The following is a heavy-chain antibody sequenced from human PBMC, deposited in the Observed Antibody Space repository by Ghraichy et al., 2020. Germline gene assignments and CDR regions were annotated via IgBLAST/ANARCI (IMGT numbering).Heavy chain of an antibody. Sequence: SETLSLTCAVYGGSFSGYYWSWIRQPPGKGLEWIGEINHSGSTNYNPSLKSRVTISVDTSKNQFSLKLSSVTAADTAVYYCARGRREMATRWFDPWGQGTLVTVSS. V-gene: IGHV4-34*01. CDR2: INHSGST. J-gene: IGHJ5*02. CDR1: GGSFSGYY. CDR3: ARGRREMATRWFDP. D-gene: IGHD5-24*01.